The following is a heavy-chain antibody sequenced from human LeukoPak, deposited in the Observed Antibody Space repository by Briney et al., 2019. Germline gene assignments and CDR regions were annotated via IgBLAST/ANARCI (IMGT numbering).Heavy chain of an antibody. CDR1: SGSISSSSYY. V-gene: IGHV4-39*07. D-gene: IGHD4-17*01. CDR3: ARLDYGDYIWYFDL. CDR2: IYYSGST. Sequence: SETLSLTCTVSSGSISSSSYYWGWIRQPPGKGLEWIGSIYYSGSTYYNPSLKSRVTISVDTSKNQFSLKLSSVTAADTAVYYCARLDYGDYIWYFDLWGRGTLVTVSS. J-gene: IGHJ2*01.